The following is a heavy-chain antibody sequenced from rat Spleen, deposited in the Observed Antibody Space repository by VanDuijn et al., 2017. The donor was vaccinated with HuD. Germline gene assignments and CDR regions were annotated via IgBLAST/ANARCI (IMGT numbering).Heavy chain of an antibody. CDR3: TRERQSNYGGSQFAY. J-gene: IGHJ3*01. D-gene: IGHD1-11*01. CDR1: GFTFNNYW. Sequence: EVELVESGGGLVQPGTSLKLSCVTSGFTFNNYWLSWVRQTPGKGLDWVASITKDGGSLFYRDSVKGRFTISRDNAKSTLYLQMNSLRSEDTATYYCTRERQSNYGGSQFAYWGQGTLVTVSS. V-gene: IGHV5-31*01. CDR2: ITKDGGSL.